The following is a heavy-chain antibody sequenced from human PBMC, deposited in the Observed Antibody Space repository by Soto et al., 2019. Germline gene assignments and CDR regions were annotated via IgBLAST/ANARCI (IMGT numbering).Heavy chain of an antibody. V-gene: IGHV3-74*01. CDR3: ASRRSIITPYYHMDV. Sequence: GGSLRLSCAASGFTISSDWMHWVRQAPGKGLVWVSRISSDGIITDYADSVKGRFTIARDNAKNTLYPQINGLRAEDTAVYYCASRRSIITPYYHMDVWCNGTPVTVPS. D-gene: IGHD3-10*01. CDR1: GFTISSDW. CDR2: ISSDGIIT. J-gene: IGHJ6*03.